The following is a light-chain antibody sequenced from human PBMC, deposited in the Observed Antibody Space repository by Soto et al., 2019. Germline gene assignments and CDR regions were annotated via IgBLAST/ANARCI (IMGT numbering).Light chain of an antibody. CDR3: SSYAGSSNV. J-gene: IGLJ1*01. V-gene: IGLV2-8*01. CDR2: EVN. Sequence: QSVLTQPPSASGSPGQSFAISCTGTSSDVGGYNYVSWYQQHPGKAPKLMIYEVNKRPSGVPDRFSGSKSGNTASLTVSGLQADDEAAYYCSSYAGSSNVFGTGTKVTVL. CDR1: SSDVGGYNY.